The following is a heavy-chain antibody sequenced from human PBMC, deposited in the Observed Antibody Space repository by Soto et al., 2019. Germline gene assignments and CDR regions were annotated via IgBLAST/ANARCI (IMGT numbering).Heavy chain of an antibody. CDR1: GRSFSGYY. D-gene: IGHD2-21*01. CDR3: AKGKLRFPLGY. Sequence: PSETLPLTCAVYGRSFSGYYWSWIRQPPGKGLEWIGEINHSGSTNYNPSLKSRVTISVDTSKNQFSLKLSSVTAADTAVYYCAKGKLRFPLGYWGQGTLVTVYS. V-gene: IGHV4-34*01. J-gene: IGHJ4*02. CDR2: INHSGST.